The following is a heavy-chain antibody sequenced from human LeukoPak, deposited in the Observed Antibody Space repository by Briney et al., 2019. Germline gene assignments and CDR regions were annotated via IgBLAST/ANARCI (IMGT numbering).Heavy chain of an antibody. CDR1: GYTFTSYG. J-gene: IGHJ3*02. CDR2: ISAYNGNT. V-gene: IGHV1-18*01. CDR3: AGDLIRGTTVAPDAFDI. D-gene: IGHD4-23*01. Sequence: ASVKVSCKASGYTFTSYGISWVRQAPGQGLEWMGWISAYNGNTNYAQMLQGRVTMTTDTSTSTAYMELRSLRSDDTAVYYCAGDLIRGTTVAPDAFDIWGQGTMVTVYS.